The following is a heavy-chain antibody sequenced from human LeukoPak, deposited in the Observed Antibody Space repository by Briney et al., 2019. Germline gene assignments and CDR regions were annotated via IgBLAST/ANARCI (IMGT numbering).Heavy chain of an antibody. CDR2: INPNSGGT. D-gene: IGHD5-18*01. J-gene: IGHJ4*02. CDR3: ARMDTAMVSGGY. V-gene: IGHV1-2*02. Sequence: GASVKVTFKASGYTFTGYYMHWVRQAPGQGLEWMGWINPNSGGTNYAQKFQGRVTMTRDTSISTAYMELSRLRSDDTAVYYCARMDTAMVSGGYSGQGTLVTVSS. CDR1: GYTFTGYY.